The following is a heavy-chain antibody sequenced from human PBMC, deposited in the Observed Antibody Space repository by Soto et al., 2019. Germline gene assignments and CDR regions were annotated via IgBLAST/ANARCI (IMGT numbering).Heavy chain of an antibody. Sequence: TLSLTCTVSGGSISSYYWSWIRQPPGKGLEWIGYIYYSGSTNYNPSLKSRVTISVDTSKNQFSLKLSSVAAADTAVYYCARDIVVVVAATPRQYGMDVWGQGTTVTVSS. D-gene: IGHD2-15*01. CDR1: GGSISSYY. CDR2: IYYSGST. V-gene: IGHV4-59*01. J-gene: IGHJ6*02. CDR3: ARDIVVVVAATPRQYGMDV.